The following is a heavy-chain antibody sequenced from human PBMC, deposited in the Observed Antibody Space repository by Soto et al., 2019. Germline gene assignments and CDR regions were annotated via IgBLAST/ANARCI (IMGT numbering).Heavy chain of an antibody. CDR3: ARSIAAGLDY. CDR1: GCSISSSSYD. Sequence: SETLSLTCAVSGCSISSSSYDWGWIRQPPGKGLEWIGSIYYSGSTYYNPSLKSRVTISVDTSKNQFSLKLSSVTAADTAVYYCARSIAAGLDYWGQGTLVTVYS. J-gene: IGHJ4*02. D-gene: IGHD6-13*01. V-gene: IGHV4-39*01. CDR2: IYYSGST.